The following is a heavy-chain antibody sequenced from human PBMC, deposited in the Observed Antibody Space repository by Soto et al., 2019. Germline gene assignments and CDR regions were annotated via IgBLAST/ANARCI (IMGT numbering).Heavy chain of an antibody. CDR1: GFTFGNYW. CDR2: INGGGIST. V-gene: IGHV3-74*01. J-gene: IGHJ6*02. CDR3: ARAWGVPGPLYDYHDMDA. D-gene: IGHD2-2*01. Sequence: GGSLRLSCAASGFTFGNYWMHWVRQAPGKGLVWVSRINGGGISTYYADSVRGRFLISRDNAKNTLYLQMSNLRAEDTALYYCARAWGVPGPLYDYHDMDAWGQGTTVTVSS.